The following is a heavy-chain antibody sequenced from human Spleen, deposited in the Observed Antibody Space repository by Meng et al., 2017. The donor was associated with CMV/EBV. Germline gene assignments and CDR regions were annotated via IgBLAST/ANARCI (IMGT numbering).Heavy chain of an antibody. CDR3: AKHHDSSGYLAYFDS. J-gene: IGHJ4*02. CDR1: GGSVSSGGYY. V-gene: IGHV4-31*03. D-gene: IGHD3-22*01. CDR2: IYYSGST. Sequence: QVQLQESVPGLVKPYQTLSRTCTVSGGSVSSGGYYWNWIRQHPGKGLEWIGYIYYSGSTYYNPSLKSRVSISVDTSKNQFSLKLSSVTAADTAVYYCAKHHDSSGYLAYFDSWGQGSLVTVSS.